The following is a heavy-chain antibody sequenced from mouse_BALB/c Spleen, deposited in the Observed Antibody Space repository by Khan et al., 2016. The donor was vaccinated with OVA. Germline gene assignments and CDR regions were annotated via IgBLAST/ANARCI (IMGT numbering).Heavy chain of an antibody. V-gene: IGHV1-87*01. J-gene: IGHJ2*01. CDR3: VRGGITTVYFDY. Sequence: QVQLQQSGTELARPGASVKLSCKASGYTFTSYWMQWVKQRPGQGLEWIGAIYPGDGNTRYTQKFKGKATLTADKSSSTAYMQLSSLASEDSAVYFCVRGGITTVYFDYWGQGTTLTVSS. CDR1: GYTFTSYW. CDR2: IYPGDGNT. D-gene: IGHD1-1*01.